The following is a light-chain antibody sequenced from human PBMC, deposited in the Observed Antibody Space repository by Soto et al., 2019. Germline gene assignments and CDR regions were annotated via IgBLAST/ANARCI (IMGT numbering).Light chain of an antibody. J-gene: IGKJ1*01. CDR3: QQYNSQWT. CDR2: KAS. Sequence: MQLTQTTSTLSASVGDRVTITCRASQSISSWLAWYLQKPGRAPKRLIYKASSLESGVPSRFSGSGSGTEFTLTISSLQPDDFATYYCQQYNSQWTFGQGTKVDI. CDR1: QSISSW. V-gene: IGKV1-5*03.